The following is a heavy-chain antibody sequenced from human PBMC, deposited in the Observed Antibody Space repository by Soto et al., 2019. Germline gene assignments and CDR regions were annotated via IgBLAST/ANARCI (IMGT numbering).Heavy chain of an antibody. J-gene: IGHJ4*02. Sequence: EASVKVSCKASGGTFSSYAISWLRQAPGQGLEWMGGIIPIFGTANYAQKFQGRVTITADESTSTAYMELSSLRSEDTAVYYCARVPVAGKDPFDYWGQGTLVTVSS. D-gene: IGHD6-19*01. V-gene: IGHV1-69*13. CDR3: ARVPVAGKDPFDY. CDR2: IIPIFGTA. CDR1: GGTFSSYA.